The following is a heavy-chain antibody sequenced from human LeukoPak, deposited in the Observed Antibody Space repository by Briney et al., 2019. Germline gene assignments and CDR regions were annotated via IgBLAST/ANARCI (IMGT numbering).Heavy chain of an antibody. CDR1: GFTFSSYG. J-gene: IGHJ4*02. CDR2: IWYDGSNK. CDR3: ARDLRSRIAARLLLDSSGGY. V-gene: IGHV3-33*08. D-gene: IGHD6-6*01. Sequence: GGSLRLSCAASGFTFSSYGMHWVRQAPGKGLEWVAVIWYDGSNKYYADSVKGRFTISRDNSKNTLYLQMNSLRAEDTAVYYCARDLRSRIAARLLLDSSGGYWGQGTLVTVSS.